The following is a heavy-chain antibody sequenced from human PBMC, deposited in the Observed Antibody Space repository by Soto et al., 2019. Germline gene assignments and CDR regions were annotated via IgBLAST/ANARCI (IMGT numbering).Heavy chain of an antibody. Sequence: QLQLQESGSGLVKPSQTLSLTCAVSGGSISSGGYSWSWIRQPPGKGLEWIGYIYHSGSTYYNPSLKSRVTISVDRSKNQFSLKLSSVTAADTAVYYCAREAREDYYGSGSYFYYYYGMDVWGQGTTVTVSS. CDR1: GGSISSGGYS. CDR3: AREAREDYYGSGSYFYYYYGMDV. V-gene: IGHV4-30-2*01. D-gene: IGHD3-10*01. CDR2: IYHSGST. J-gene: IGHJ6*02.